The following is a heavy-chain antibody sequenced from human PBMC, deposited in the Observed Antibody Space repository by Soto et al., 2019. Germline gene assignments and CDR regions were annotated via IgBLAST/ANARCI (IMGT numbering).Heavy chain of an antibody. J-gene: IGHJ6*02. CDR2: ISGYDGHT. V-gene: IGHV1-18*01. CDR1: GYTFTTYG. Sequence: QVQLVQSGAEVRKPGASVKVSCKASGYTFTTYGISWVRQAPGQGLEWMGWISGYDGHTKYAQKFQGRIIMTTDTSTSTVYMDLRSQRSDDTAVYYCAREGEMPYYYYGLDVWGQGTTVTVSS. D-gene: IGHD3-16*01. CDR3: AREGEMPYYYYGLDV.